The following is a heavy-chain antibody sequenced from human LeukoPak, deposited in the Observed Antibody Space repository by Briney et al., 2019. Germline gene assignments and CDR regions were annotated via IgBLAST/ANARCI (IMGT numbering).Heavy chain of an antibody. CDR3: ARGSGIAAAGPPFDY. V-gene: IGHV3-23*01. J-gene: IGHJ4*02. CDR2: ISGSGGST. Sequence: GGSLRLSCAASGFTFSSYGMSWVRQAPGKGLEWVSAISGSGGSTYYADSVKGRFTISRDNSKNTLYLQMNSLRAEDTAVYYCARGSGIAAAGPPFDYWGQGTLVTVSS. D-gene: IGHD6-13*01. CDR1: GFTFSSYG.